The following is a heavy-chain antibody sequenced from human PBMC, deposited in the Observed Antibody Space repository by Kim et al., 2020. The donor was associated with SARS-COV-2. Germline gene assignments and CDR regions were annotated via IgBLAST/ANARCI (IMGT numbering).Heavy chain of an antibody. Sequence: ETLSLTCTVSGASITSTNFYGGWIRQPPGKGLEWIGDVYFSGGTYYNPSLTGRVTISVDTSKNQVSLKLNSVTAADSAVYYCARHRERGSFSAGAFDIWGQGTMVTVSS. CDR3: ARHRERGSFSAGAFDI. CDR2: VYFSGGT. CDR1: GASITSTNFY. J-gene: IGHJ3*02. V-gene: IGHV4-39*01. D-gene: IGHD1-1*01.